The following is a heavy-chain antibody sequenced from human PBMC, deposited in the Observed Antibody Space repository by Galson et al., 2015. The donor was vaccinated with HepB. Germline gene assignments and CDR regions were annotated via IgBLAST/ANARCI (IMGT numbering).Heavy chain of an antibody. D-gene: IGHD1-26*01. Sequence: SLRLSCAASGFTFSSYAMHWVRQAPGKGLEWVAVISYDGSNKYYADSVKGRFTISRDNSKNTLYLQMNSLRAEDTAVYYCARDIKMGGSPDWGDYWGQGTLVTVSS. J-gene: IGHJ4*02. CDR2: ISYDGSNK. CDR3: ARDIKMGGSPDWGDY. CDR1: GFTFSSYA. V-gene: IGHV3-30*04.